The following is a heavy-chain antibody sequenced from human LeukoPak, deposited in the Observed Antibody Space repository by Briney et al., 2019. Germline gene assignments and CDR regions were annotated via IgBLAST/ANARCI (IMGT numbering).Heavy chain of an antibody. CDR3: AKVISVATGKYYFDY. J-gene: IGHJ4*02. CDR1: GYIFTSYG. CDR2: ISIYNGKT. D-gene: IGHD5-12*01. V-gene: IGHV1-18*01. Sequence: GASVKVPCKASGYIFTSYGISWVRQAPGQGLEWMGWISIYNGKTNYAQKFRGRVTMTTDTSTSTAFMELRSLRSDDTAVYYCAKVISVATGKYYFDYWGQGTLVTVSS.